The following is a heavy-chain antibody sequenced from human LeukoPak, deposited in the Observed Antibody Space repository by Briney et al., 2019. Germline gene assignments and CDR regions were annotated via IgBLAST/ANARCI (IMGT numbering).Heavy chain of an antibody. Sequence: GGSLRLSCAASGFTFSDHYMDWVRQAPGKGLEWVGRIRNKAKSHTTEYAASVKGRFTISRDDSKKSLYLQMNSLKSEATALYYCTRSCSSSSSPLYYFDYWGRGTLVAVSS. V-gene: IGHV3-72*01. CDR3: TRSCSSSSSPLYYFDY. J-gene: IGHJ4*02. CDR1: GFTFSDHY. CDR2: IRNKAKSHTT. D-gene: IGHD2-2*01.